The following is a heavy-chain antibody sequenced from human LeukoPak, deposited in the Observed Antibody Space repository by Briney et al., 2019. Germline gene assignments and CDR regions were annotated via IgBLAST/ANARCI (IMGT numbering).Heavy chain of an antibody. D-gene: IGHD6-19*01. V-gene: IGHV4-59*01. CDR1: GGSISSYY. Sequence: PSETLSLTCTVSGGSISSYYWSWIRQPPGKGLEWIGYIYYSGSTNYNPSLKSRVTISVDTSKNQFSLKLSSVTAADTAVYYCAREDSSGWLTFDYWGQGTQVTVSS. CDR2: IYYSGST. CDR3: AREDSSGWLTFDY. J-gene: IGHJ4*02.